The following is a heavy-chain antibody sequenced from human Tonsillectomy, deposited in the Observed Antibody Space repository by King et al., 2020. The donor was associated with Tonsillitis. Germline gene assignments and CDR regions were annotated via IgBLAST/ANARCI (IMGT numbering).Heavy chain of an antibody. V-gene: IGHV3-30*04. CDR1: GFTFSSYA. J-gene: IGHJ2*01. CDR2: ISYDGSNK. D-gene: IGHD6-19*01. CDR3: ARDKHEVSSGFFGHFDL. Sequence: VQLVESGGGVVQPGRSLRLSCAASGFTFSSYAMHWVRQAPGKGLEWVAVISYDGSNKYYADSVKGRFTISRDNSKNTLYLQMNSLRAEDTAVYYCARDKHEVSSGFFGHFDLWGRGTLVTVSS.